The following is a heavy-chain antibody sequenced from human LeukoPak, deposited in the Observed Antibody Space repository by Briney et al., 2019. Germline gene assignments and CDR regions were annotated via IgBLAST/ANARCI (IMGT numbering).Heavy chain of an antibody. J-gene: IGHJ3*02. Sequence: PGGSLRLSCAASGFTFSSYAMSWVRQAPGKGLEWVSAISGSGGSTYYADSVKGRSTISRDNSKNTLYLQMNSLRAEDTAVYYCAKDLRYSSSSGDAFDIWGQGTMVTVSS. V-gene: IGHV3-23*01. D-gene: IGHD6-6*01. CDR3: AKDLRYSSSSGDAFDI. CDR1: GFTFSSYA. CDR2: ISGSGGST.